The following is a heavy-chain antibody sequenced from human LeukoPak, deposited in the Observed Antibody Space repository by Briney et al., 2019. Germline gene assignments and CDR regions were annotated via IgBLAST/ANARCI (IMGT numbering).Heavy chain of an antibody. CDR3: ARVGSRYYDSSGYYSNWFDP. Sequence: SETLSLTCGVSGGSIYSHYWGWIRQPPGKGLEWIGYIYYSGSTNYNPSLKSRVTISVDTSKNQFSLKLSSVTAADTAVYYCARVGSRYYDSSGYYSNWFDPWGQGTLVTVSS. CDR2: IYYSGST. CDR1: GGSIYSHY. J-gene: IGHJ5*02. V-gene: IGHV4-59*11. D-gene: IGHD3-22*01.